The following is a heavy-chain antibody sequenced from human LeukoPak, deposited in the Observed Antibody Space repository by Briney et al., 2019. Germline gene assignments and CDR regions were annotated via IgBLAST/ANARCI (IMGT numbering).Heavy chain of an antibody. D-gene: IGHD3-22*01. Sequence: SETLSLTCTVSGDSINSLDLWSWVRQPPGKGLEWIGEMYLSGTTHSNPSVKSRVTISIDKSKNQFFLNLSSVTAADTAVYYCAGLVGRYSSGLYYYYFDYWGQGALVTVSS. CDR1: GDSINSLDL. CDR3: AGLVGRYSSGLYYYYFDY. J-gene: IGHJ4*02. V-gene: IGHV4-4*02. CDR2: MYLSGTT.